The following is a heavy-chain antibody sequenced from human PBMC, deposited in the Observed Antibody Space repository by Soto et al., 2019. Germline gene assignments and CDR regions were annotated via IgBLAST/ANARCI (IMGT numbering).Heavy chain of an antibody. V-gene: IGHV1-2*04. CDR3: ARGHSKDCFNGLFSFSYNPVIDG. CDR2: FNPKSGGT. Sequence: QVQLVQSGAEVKKPGASVRVSCKASGYSFTDYHIHWVRQAPGQGLEWLGRFNPKSGGTSTAQKFKGWVCMTMDHSINKVCMKLTRLRSDDTAVYFCARGHSKDCFNGLFSFSYNPVIDGWGQGTPVTVSS. D-gene: IGHD2-8*01. CDR1: GYSFTDYH. J-gene: IGHJ6*02.